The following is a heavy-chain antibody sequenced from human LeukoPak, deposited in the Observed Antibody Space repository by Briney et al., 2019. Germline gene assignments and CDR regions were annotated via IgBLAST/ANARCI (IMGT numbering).Heavy chain of an antibody. J-gene: IGHJ4*02. CDR3: ARKVGVIAAAGSTFDY. V-gene: IGHV4-59*12. CDR2: IYHSGST. CDR1: GGSISSYY. D-gene: IGHD6-13*01. Sequence: SETLSLTCTVSGGSISSYYWSWIRQPPGKGLEWIGYIYHSGSTYYNPSLKSRVTISVDRSKNQFSLKLRSVTAADTAVYYCARKVGVIAAAGSTFDYWGQGTLVTVSS.